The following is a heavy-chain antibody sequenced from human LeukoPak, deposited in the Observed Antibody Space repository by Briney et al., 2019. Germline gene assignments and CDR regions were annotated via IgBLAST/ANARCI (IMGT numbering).Heavy chain of an antibody. CDR2: IRYSGRPT. CDR3: LGVNTVTLPSDVY. Sequence: PGGSLTLSCATSGLTYSKYAMRWARQAPGEGREWLAAIRYSGRPTYYADSVEGRFTISSDNSKNALYLQMNNLRAEDTAVYATLGVNTVTLPSDVYWGQGTLVTVSS. D-gene: IGHD4-17*01. CDR1: GLTYSKYA. V-gene: IGHV3-23*01. J-gene: IGHJ4*02.